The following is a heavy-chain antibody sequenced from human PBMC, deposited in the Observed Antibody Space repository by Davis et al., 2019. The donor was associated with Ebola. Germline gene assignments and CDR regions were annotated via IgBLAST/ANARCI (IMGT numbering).Heavy chain of an antibody. J-gene: IGHJ4*02. CDR3: ARGVIFDY. CDR1: GGSFSGYY. V-gene: IGHV4-34*01. Sequence: SETLSLTCAVYGGSFSGYYWSWIRQPPGKGLEWIGEINHSGSTNYNPSLKSRVTISVDTSKNQFSLKLSSVTAADTAVYYCARGVIFDYWGQGTLVTVSS. CDR2: INHSGST. D-gene: IGHD2-21*01.